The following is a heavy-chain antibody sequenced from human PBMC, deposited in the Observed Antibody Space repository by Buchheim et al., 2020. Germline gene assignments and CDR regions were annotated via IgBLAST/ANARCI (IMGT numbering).Heavy chain of an antibody. D-gene: IGHD7-27*01. CDR2: IRNKAYGGTT. J-gene: IGHJ2*01. Sequence: EVQLLESGGGLVQPGQYLRLSCSTSGFNFGDYAMAWVRQAPGKGLEWVGLIRNKAYGGTTEYGASVKGRFTISRDNSRSIAYLQMNSLRNEDTAVYFCTRGCIDSTGVGWYIDVWGRGT. V-gene: IGHV3-49*04. CDR3: TRGCIDSTGVGWYIDV. CDR1: GFNFGDYA.